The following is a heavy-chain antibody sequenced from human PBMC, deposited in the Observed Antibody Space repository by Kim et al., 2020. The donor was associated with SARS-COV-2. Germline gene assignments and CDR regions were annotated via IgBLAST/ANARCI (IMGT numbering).Heavy chain of an antibody. CDR2: LSGSGGST. Sequence: GGSLRLSCAASGFTFSTYAMSWVRQAPGKGLEWVSALSGSGGSTYYADSVKGRFTISRDNFKNMLYLQMNSLRAEDTAVYYCAKDRGWNYFCFDYWGQGTLVTLSS. CDR3: AKDRGWNYFCFDY. J-gene: IGHJ4*02. D-gene: IGHD1-7*01. CDR1: GFTFSTYA. V-gene: IGHV3-23*01.